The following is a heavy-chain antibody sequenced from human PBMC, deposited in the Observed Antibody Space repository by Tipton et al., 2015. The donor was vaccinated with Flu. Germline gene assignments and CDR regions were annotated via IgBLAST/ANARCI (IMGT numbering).Heavy chain of an antibody. CDR2: IYRSGST. CDR3: ARGDGYNCDY. CDR1: GYSISSGFY. J-gene: IGHJ4*02. V-gene: IGHV4-38-2*02. Sequence: TLSLTCTVSGYSISSGFYWGWIRQPPGKGLEWIGNIYRSGSTFHNPSLKSRVTISVDTSKNQFSLKLSSVTAADTAVYYCARGDGYNCDYWGQGTLVTVSS. D-gene: IGHD5-24*01.